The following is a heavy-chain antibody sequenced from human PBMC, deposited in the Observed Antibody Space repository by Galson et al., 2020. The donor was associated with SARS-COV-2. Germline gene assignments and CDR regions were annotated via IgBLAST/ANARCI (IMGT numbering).Heavy chain of an antibody. J-gene: IGHJ2*01. D-gene: IGHD3-3*01. V-gene: IGHV3-74*01. CDR1: GFTFSNYW. CDR2: IKSDGGGT. Sequence: SLKIPCAAPGFTFSNYWMHWVRQAPGKGLLWVSRIKSDGGGTSYADSVEGRFTISRDNAKNTLYLQMNSLRDEDTAVYYCARITWSGYCYGNDWCFDLWGRGTLVTVSS. CDR3: ARITWSGYCYGNDWCFDL.